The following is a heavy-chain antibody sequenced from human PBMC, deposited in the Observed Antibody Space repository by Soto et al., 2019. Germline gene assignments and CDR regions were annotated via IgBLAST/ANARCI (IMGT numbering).Heavy chain of an antibody. CDR1: GFTFSNYG. J-gene: IGHJ1*01. D-gene: IGHD2-15*01. Sequence: QVQLVESGGGVVQPGRSLRLSCAGSGFTFSNYGLHGVRQTPGKGLAWVAFISHDGSNKYYADSVKGRFTISRDSSKSTLYLQMDSLRVEDTAVYYCAKDGAPRYCSGRSCHPAGAYWGQGTMVTVSS. CDR3: AKDGAPRYCSGRSCHPAGAY. V-gene: IGHV3-30*18. CDR2: ISHDGSNK.